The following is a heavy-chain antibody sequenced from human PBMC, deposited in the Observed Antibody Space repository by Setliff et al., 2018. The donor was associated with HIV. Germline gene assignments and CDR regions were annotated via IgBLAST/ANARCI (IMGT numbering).Heavy chain of an antibody. CDR3: ARGSHLEWLMYDMAV. D-gene: IGHD3-3*01. CDR1: GGSFSGYY. Sequence: PSETLSLTCAVYGGSFSGYYWNWIRQPPGKGLEWMGEINHSGSTNYNPYLKSRVTIARDPSKNQFSLNLNSVTAADTAVYYCARGSHLEWLMYDMAVWGQGTTVTVSS. CDR2: INHSGST. J-gene: IGHJ6*02. V-gene: IGHV4-34*01.